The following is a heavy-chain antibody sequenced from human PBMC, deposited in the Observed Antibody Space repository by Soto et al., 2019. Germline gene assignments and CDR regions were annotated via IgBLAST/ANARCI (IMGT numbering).Heavy chain of an antibody. D-gene: IGHD3-16*01. CDR3: AKESRGGSYRTYFDY. Sequence: EVQLLESGGGLVQPGGSLRLSCAASGFTFSSYAMNWVRQAPGKGLEWVSAISDTGDATYYADSVKDRFTISRDNSKNTLYLQMNSLRAEDTALYYCAKESRGGSYRTYFDYWGQGTLVTVSS. V-gene: IGHV3-23*01. CDR1: GFTFSSYA. CDR2: ISDTGDAT. J-gene: IGHJ4*02.